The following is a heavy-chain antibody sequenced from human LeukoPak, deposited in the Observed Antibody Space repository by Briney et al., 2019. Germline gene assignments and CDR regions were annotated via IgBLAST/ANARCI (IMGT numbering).Heavy chain of an antibody. Sequence: NTSETLSLTCTVSGGSISSHYWSRIRQPPGKGLKWIAYIYYSGSTNYNPSLKSRVTISVDTSKNQFSLKLSSVTAADTAVYYCARVLPGNWFDPWGPGTLVTVSS. J-gene: IGHJ5*02. CDR2: IYYSGST. CDR3: ARVLPGNWFDP. CDR1: GGSISSHY. V-gene: IGHV4-59*11. D-gene: IGHD3-10*01.